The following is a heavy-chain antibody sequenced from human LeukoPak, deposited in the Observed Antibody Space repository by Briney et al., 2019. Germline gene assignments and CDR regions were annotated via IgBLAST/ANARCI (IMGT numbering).Heavy chain of an antibody. Sequence: GASVKFSCKASGYTFTSFFMHWVRQAPGQGLEWMGIINPRGGSATSAQRFQGRLTVTRDTSTSTVYMELSSLTSEDTAVYYCARDYHGSGSLTTFDSWGQGTLVTVSS. V-gene: IGHV1-46*01. CDR3: ARDYHGSGSLTTFDS. D-gene: IGHD3-10*01. J-gene: IGHJ4*02. CDR2: INPRGGSA. CDR1: GYTFTSFF.